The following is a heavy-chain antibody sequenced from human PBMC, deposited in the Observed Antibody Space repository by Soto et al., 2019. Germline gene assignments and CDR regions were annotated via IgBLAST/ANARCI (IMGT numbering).Heavy chain of an antibody. V-gene: IGHV3-49*04. D-gene: IGHD6-13*01. CDR3: TRVSVIAAAGTRWVVYYFDY. CDR2: IRSKAYGGTT. Sequence: GGSLRLSCTASGFTFVDYAMSWVRQAPGKGLEWVGFIRSKAYGGTTEYAASVKGRFTISRDDSKSIAYLQMNSLKTEDTAVYYCTRVSVIAAAGTRWVVYYFDYWGQGTLVTVSS. J-gene: IGHJ4*02. CDR1: GFTFVDYA.